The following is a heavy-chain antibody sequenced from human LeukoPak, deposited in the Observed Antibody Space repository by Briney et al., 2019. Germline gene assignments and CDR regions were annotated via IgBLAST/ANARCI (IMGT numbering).Heavy chain of an antibody. CDR1: GFTFSGYA. D-gene: IGHD6-13*01. Sequence: GGSLRLSCAASGFTFSGYAMHWVRQAPGKGLEYVSAISTDGGSTYYADSVKGRFTISRDNSKNTLYLQMNSLRAEDTAVYYCAKDRYSGLNTIDYWGQGTLVTVSS. CDR2: ISTDGGST. CDR3: AKDRYSGLNTIDY. V-gene: IGHV3-64*02. J-gene: IGHJ4*02.